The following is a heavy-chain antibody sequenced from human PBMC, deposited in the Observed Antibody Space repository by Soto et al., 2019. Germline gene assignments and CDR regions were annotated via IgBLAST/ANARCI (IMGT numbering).Heavy chain of an antibody. CDR3: ARVGFDYGDFAPFDY. Sequence: GGSLRLSCAASGFTFSSYSMNWVRQAPGKGLEWVSSISSSSSYIYYADSVKGRFTISRDNAKNSLYLQMNSLRAEDTAVYYCARVGFDYGDFAPFDYWGQGTLVTVSS. CDR2: ISSSSSYI. D-gene: IGHD4-17*01. V-gene: IGHV3-21*01. J-gene: IGHJ4*02. CDR1: GFTFSSYS.